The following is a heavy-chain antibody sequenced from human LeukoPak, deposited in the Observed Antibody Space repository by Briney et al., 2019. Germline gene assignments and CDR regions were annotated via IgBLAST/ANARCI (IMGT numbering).Heavy chain of an antibody. CDR3: ARGVMCSGGSCYLPLDY. D-gene: IGHD2-15*01. CDR1: GGSISSYY. CDR2: IYTSGST. Sequence: SETLSLTCTVSGGSISSYYWSWIRQPAGKGLEWIGRIYTSGSTNYNPSLKSRVTISVNKSKNQFSLKLSSVTAADTAVYYCARGVMCSGGSCYLPLDYWGQGTLVTVSS. J-gene: IGHJ4*02. V-gene: IGHV4-4*07.